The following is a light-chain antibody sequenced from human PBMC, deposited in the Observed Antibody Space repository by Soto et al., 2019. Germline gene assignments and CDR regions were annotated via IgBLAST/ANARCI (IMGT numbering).Light chain of an antibody. CDR2: DAS. CDR3: QRYNNWPPWT. J-gene: IGKJ1*01. Sequence: ILMTQSPATLSVSPGERATLSCRASQSVSNNLAWYQQKPGQAPRLLIYDASTRATGIPARFSGSGSGTEFTLTISGLQSDDFAVYYCQRYNNWPPWTFGQGTKVEIK. CDR1: QSVSNN. V-gene: IGKV3-15*01.